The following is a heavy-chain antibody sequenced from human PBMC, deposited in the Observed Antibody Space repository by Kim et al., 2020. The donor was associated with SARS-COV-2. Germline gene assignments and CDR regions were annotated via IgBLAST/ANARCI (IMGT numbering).Heavy chain of an antibody. CDR2: IYYSGST. V-gene: IGHV4-39*01. CDR1: GGSISSSSYY. D-gene: IGHD2-15*01. Sequence: SETLSLTCTVSGGSISSSSYYWGWIRQPPGKGLEWIGSIYYSGSTYYNPSLKSRVTISVDTSKNQFSLKLSSVTAADTAVYYCAGTVVTPLRAPRDFDYWGQGTLVTVSS. J-gene: IGHJ4*02. CDR3: AGTVVTPLRAPRDFDY.